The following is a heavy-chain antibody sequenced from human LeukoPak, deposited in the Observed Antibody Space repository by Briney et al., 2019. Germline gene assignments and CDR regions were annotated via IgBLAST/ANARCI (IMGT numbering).Heavy chain of an antibody. J-gene: IGHJ4*02. CDR1: GYAIRSGFY. Sequence: SETLSLTCAVSGYAIRSGFYWGWLRQPPGKELEWIGSIYHAGSTYYTPSLKSRVTISVDTSKNHFSLSLKSLPVADTAVYYCARYRYGGPADYWGPGTQITVSS. V-gene: IGHV4-38-2*01. D-gene: IGHD3-16*02. CDR2: IYHAGST. CDR3: ARYRYGGPADY.